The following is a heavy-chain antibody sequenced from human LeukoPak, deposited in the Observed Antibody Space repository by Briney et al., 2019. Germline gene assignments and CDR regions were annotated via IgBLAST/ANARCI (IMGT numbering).Heavy chain of an antibody. CDR3: AKSDGDYY. Sequence: GGSLRLSCEASGFTFTTYSMTWVRQAPGKGLEWVSAISGSGGSTYYADSVKGRFTISRDNSKNTLYLQMNSLRAEDTAVYYCAKSDGDYYWGQGTLVTVSS. D-gene: IGHD4-17*01. CDR2: ISGSGGST. J-gene: IGHJ4*02. V-gene: IGHV3-23*01. CDR1: GFTFTTYS.